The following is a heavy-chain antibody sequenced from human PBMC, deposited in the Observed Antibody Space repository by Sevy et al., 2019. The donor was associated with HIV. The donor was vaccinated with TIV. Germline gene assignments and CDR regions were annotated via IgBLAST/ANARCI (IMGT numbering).Heavy chain of an antibody. CDR3: ARDHYDSSGFDY. V-gene: IGHV4-59*01. CDR1: GGYINSYY. CDR2: IFYSGST. J-gene: IGHJ4*02. Sequence: GSLRLSCTVSGGYINSYYWSWIRQPPGKGLEWIGYIFYSGSTNYNPSLKSRVTISVDTSKNQFSLKLTSVTAADTAVYYCARDHYDSSGFDYWGQGTLVTVSS. D-gene: IGHD3-22*01.